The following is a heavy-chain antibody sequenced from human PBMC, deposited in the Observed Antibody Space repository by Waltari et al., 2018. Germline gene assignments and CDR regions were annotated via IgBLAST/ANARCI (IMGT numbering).Heavy chain of an antibody. CDR2: INWNGGST. Sequence: DVKVVESGGTVVRPGGSLRLSCAASGFIFADYGMVWVRQVPGKGLEWVSGINWNGGSTDYADSVKGRFIISRDNGKNSVFLQLNSLRVEDTALYYCARRKFADYHLDYWGQGTLVTVSS. J-gene: IGHJ4*02. CDR1: GFIFADYG. D-gene: IGHD4-17*01. CDR3: ARRKFADYHLDY. V-gene: IGHV3-20*04.